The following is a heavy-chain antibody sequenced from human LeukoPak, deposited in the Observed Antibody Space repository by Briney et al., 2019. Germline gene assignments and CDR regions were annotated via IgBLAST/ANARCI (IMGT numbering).Heavy chain of an antibody. V-gene: IGHV4-59*01. Sequence: SETLSLTCTVSGGCISSYYWSWIRQPPGKGLEWIGYIYYSGSTNYNPSLKSRVTISVDTSKNQFSLKLSSVTAADTAVYYCAIMTYYDFWSGYSGGGAFDIWGQGTMVTVSS. CDR1: GGCISSYY. CDR2: IYYSGST. J-gene: IGHJ3*02. D-gene: IGHD3-3*01. CDR3: AIMTYYDFWSGYSGGGAFDI.